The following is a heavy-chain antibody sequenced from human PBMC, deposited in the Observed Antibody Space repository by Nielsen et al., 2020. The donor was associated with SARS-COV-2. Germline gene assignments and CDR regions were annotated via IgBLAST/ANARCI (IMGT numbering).Heavy chain of an antibody. CDR3: AREGGYYDSSGYYYYYYGMDV. J-gene: IGHJ6*02. D-gene: IGHD3-22*01. CDR2: ISSSSSYI. CDR1: GFTFSSYS. V-gene: IGHV3-21*01. Sequence: GESLKISCAASGFTFSSYSMNWVRQAPGKGLEWVSSISSSSSYIYYADSVKGRFTISRDNAKNSLYLQMNSLRAEDTAVYYCAREGGYYDSSGYYYYYYGMDVWGQGTTVTVSS.